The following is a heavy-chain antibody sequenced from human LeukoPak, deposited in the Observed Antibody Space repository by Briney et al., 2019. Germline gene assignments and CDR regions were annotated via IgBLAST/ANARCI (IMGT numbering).Heavy chain of an antibody. CDR1: GGSFSGYY. V-gene: IGHV4-34*01. CDR2: INHSGST. D-gene: IGHD2-21*01. CDR3: AGDWVKTGDAFEI. J-gene: IGHJ3*02. Sequence: SETLSLTCAVYGGSFSGYYWSWIRQPPGKGLEWIGEINHSGSTNYNPSLKSRVTISVDTSKNQFSLKLSSVTAADTAVYYCAGDWVKTGDAFEIGGQGTMVTVSS.